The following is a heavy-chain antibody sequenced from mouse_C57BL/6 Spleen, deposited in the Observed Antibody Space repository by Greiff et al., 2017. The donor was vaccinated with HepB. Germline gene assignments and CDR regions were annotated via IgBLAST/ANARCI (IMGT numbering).Heavy chain of an antibody. D-gene: IGHD2-3*01. J-gene: IGHJ2*01. V-gene: IGHV1-82*01. CDR2: IYPGDGDT. CDR3: ARRDGYDGPHFDY. CDR1: GYAFSSSW. Sequence: VQLVESGPELVEPGASVKISCKASGYAFSSSWMNWVKQRPGKGLEWIGRIYPGDGDTNYNGKFKGKATLTADKSSSTAYMQLSSLTSEDSAVYFCARRDGYDGPHFDYWGQGTTLTVSS.